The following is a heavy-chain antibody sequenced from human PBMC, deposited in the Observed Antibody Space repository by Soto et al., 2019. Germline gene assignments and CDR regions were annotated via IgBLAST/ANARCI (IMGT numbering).Heavy chain of an antibody. CDR3: ASFDYGDYQCLDY. J-gene: IGHJ4*02. CDR2: INHSGST. D-gene: IGHD4-17*01. Sequence: SETLSLTCAVYGGSFSGYYWSWIRQPPGKGLEWIGEINHSGSTNYNPSLKSRVTISVDTSKNQFSLKLSSVTAADTAVYYCASFDYGDYQCLDYWGQGTLVTVSS. V-gene: IGHV4-34*01. CDR1: GGSFSGYY.